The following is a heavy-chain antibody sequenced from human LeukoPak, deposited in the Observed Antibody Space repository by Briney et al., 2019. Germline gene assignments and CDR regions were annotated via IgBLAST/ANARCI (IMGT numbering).Heavy chain of an antibody. Sequence: PGGSLRLSCAASGFTFSSYWMHWVRQVPGKGLVWVSRINSGGSSTSHADSVKGRFTISRGNAKNTLYLQMNSLRAEDTAVYYCARGGDYPFDYWGQGTLVTVSS. CDR2: INSGGSST. D-gene: IGHD4-17*01. CDR3: ARGGDYPFDY. J-gene: IGHJ4*02. V-gene: IGHV3-74*01. CDR1: GFTFSSYW.